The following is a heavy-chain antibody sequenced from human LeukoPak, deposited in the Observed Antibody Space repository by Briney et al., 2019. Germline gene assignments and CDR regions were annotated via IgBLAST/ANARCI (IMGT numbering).Heavy chain of an antibody. J-gene: IGHJ6*02. CDR3: ARAPGDVGYYYYGLDV. D-gene: IGHD3-10*01. V-gene: IGHV1-69*04. Sequence: SVKVSCKASGGTFSNYEINWVRQAPGQGLEWVGRIIPILDIVNYAQKIQGRVTITADESTTTVYMELNSLTSEDTAVYYCARAPGDVGYYYYGLDVWGQGTTVTVSS. CDR2: IIPILDIV. CDR1: GGTFSNYE.